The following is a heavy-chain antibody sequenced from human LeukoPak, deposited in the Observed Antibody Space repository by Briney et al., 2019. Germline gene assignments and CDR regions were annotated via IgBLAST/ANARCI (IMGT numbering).Heavy chain of an antibody. CDR3: ARSYYGSGGYDY. D-gene: IGHD3-10*01. CDR2: IYYSGST. J-gene: IGHJ4*02. CDR1: GGSISSYY. Sequence: SETLSLTCTVSGGSISSYYWSWIRQPPGKGLEWIGYIYYSGSTNYNPSLKSRVTISVDTSKNQFSLKLSSVTAADTAVYYCARSYYGSGGYDYWGLGTLVTVSS. V-gene: IGHV4-59*08.